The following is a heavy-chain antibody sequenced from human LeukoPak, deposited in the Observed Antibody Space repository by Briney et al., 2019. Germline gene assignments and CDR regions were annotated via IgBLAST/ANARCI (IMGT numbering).Heavy chain of an antibody. J-gene: IGHJ3*02. CDR1: GFTFSSYA. Sequence: GGSLRLSCAASGFTFSSYAMHWVRQAPGKGLEWVAVISYDGSNKYYADSVKGRFTISRDNSQNTLYLQMNSLRAEDTAVYYCARDYTDLLDAFDIWGQGTMVTVSS. V-gene: IGHV3-30-3*01. D-gene: IGHD3-16*01. CDR2: ISYDGSNK. CDR3: ARDYTDLLDAFDI.